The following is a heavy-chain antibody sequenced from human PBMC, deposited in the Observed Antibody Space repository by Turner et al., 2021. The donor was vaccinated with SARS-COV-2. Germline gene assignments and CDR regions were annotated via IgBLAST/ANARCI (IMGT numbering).Heavy chain of an antibody. Sequence: QVQLVQSGAEVKKPGSSVKVSCTASEGTFSSYAISLVRQAPGQGLEWMGGIIPIFDTTNYAQKFQGRVTITADKSTSTAYMELSGLRSEDTAVYYCARDRDYDSSGYWEQSWGQGTLVTVSS. D-gene: IGHD3-22*01. CDR3: ARDRDYDSSGYWEQS. J-gene: IGHJ4*02. V-gene: IGHV1-69*06. CDR2: IIPIFDTT. CDR1: EGTFSSYA.